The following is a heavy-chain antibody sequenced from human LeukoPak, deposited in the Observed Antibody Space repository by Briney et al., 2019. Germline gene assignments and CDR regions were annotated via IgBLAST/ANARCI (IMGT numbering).Heavy chain of an antibody. V-gene: IGHV1-46*01. Sequence: ASVNVSCMASGYTFTSYYMHWVRQAPGQGLEWMGIINPSGGDTSYAQKFQGRLTMTRDTSTNTVYMELNSLRSEDTAVYYCAREVMDNLRFDYWGQGTLVTVSS. CDR2: INPSGGDT. D-gene: IGHD1-14*01. CDR3: AREVMDNLRFDY. CDR1: GYTFTSYY. J-gene: IGHJ4*02.